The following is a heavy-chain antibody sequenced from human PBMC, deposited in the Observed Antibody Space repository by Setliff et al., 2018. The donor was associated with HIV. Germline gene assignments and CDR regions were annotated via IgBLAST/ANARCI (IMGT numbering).Heavy chain of an antibody. CDR2: IYTSGST. CDR3: ARVSTDYVWGSFLSSGPYYFDF. V-gene: IGHV4-61*02. Sequence: SETLSLTCSVSGGSISSGTDFWSWIRQPAGKGLEWIGRIYTSGSTKYNPSLDSRVTISVDTSKNQFSLNLRSVTAADTAAYFCARVSTDYVWGSFLSSGPYYFDFWGQGTTVTVSS. D-gene: IGHD3-16*01. J-gene: IGHJ6*03. CDR1: GGSISSGTDF.